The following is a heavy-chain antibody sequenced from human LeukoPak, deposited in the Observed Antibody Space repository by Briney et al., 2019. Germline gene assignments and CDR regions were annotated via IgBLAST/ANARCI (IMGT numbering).Heavy chain of an antibody. D-gene: IGHD1-14*01. J-gene: IGHJ2*01. CDR2: IYTSGTT. V-gene: IGHV4-4*07. CDR1: GGSINRYY. CDR3: ARRGSGASLEYYFDL. Sequence: SETLSLTCTVSGGSINRYYWSWIRQPAGKGLEWIGRIYTSGTTSYNPSLKSRVTMSVDTSKNQFSLILSSVTAADTAVYYCARRGSGASLEYYFDLWGRGTLVTVSS.